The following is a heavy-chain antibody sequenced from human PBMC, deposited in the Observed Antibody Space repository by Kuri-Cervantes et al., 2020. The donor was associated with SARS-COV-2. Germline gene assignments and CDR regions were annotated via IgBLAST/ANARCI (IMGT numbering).Heavy chain of an antibody. J-gene: IGHJ4*01. CDR2: IYYSGST. Sequence: SETLSLTCAASGGSISSYYWSWIRQPPGKGLEWIGYIYYSGSTNYNPSLKSRVTISVDTSKNQFSLKLSSVTAADTAVYYCARVSANYYDSSGYITTALSYFDYWGQGTLVTVSS. CDR3: ARVSANYYDSSGYITTALSYFDY. CDR1: GGSISSYY. V-gene: IGHV4-59*01. D-gene: IGHD3-22*01.